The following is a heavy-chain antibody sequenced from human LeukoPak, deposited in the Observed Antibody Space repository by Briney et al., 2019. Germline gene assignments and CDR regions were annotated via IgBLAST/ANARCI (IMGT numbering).Heavy chain of an antibody. CDR2: IYHSGST. Sequence: PSETLSLTCAVSGGSISSSNWWSWVRQPPGKGLEWIGEIYHSGSTNYNPSLKSRVTISVDKSKNQFSLKLSSVTAADTAVYYCARLYYYDSSGYHLRTFDYWGQGTLVTVSS. CDR1: GGSISSSNW. J-gene: IGHJ4*02. D-gene: IGHD3-22*01. CDR3: ARLYYYDSSGYHLRTFDY. V-gene: IGHV4-4*02.